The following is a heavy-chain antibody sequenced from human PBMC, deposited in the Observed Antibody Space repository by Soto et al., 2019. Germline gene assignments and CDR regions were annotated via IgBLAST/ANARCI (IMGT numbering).Heavy chain of an antibody. J-gene: IGHJ6*02. CDR3: ARGDRGGSGSPASYYYSGLDV. CDR1: GVTFSSYA. V-gene: IGHV3-23*01. D-gene: IGHD3-10*01. CDR2: VSAGGDMT. Sequence: DVQLLESGGDLVQPGGSLRLSCAASGVTFSSYAMSWVRQAPGKGLEWVSSVSAGGDMTYYSDSVKGRFTIYRDNSNKALFLQMNSMRAEDTALYYCARGDRGGSGSPASYYYSGLDVWGQGTTVTVYS.